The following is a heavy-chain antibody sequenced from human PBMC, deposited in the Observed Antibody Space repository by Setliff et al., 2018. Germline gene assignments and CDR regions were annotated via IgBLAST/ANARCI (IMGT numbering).Heavy chain of an antibody. CDR1: GFSLSTSGMC. D-gene: IGHD3-3*01. CDR2: IDWDDDK. Sequence: GSGPTLVNPTQTLTLTCTLSGFSLSTSGMCVSWIRQPPGQALEWLARIDWDDDKDYSTSLKTRLTISKDNSKNQVVLTMTNMDPVDTATYYCARCITIFGVFIPNAFDYWGQGTLVTVSS. V-gene: IGHV2-70*11. J-gene: IGHJ4*02. CDR3: ARCITIFGVFIPNAFDY.